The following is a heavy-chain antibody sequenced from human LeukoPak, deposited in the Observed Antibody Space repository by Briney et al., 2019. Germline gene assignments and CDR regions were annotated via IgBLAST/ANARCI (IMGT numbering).Heavy chain of an antibody. CDR1: GFTFSSYE. J-gene: IGHJ4*02. D-gene: IGHD6-13*01. Sequence: GGSLRLSCAASGFTFSSYEMNWVRQAPGKGLEWVSYISCSGNTKYYADSVKGRFTISRDNTKNSLYLQMNSLRAEGTAVYYCARGDPGIATTGPPFDYWGQGTLVTVSS. CDR2: ISCSGNTK. V-gene: IGHV3-48*03. CDR3: ARGDPGIATTGPPFDY.